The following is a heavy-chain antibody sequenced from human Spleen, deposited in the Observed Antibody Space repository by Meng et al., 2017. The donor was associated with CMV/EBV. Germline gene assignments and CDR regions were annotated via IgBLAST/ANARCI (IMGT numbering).Heavy chain of an antibody. D-gene: IGHD1-1*01. CDR3: ARDFQTGTAGGWGY. J-gene: IGHJ4*02. CDR1: GGTFRGHA. V-gene: IGHV1-69*12. CDR2: IIPIFGTA. Sequence: VELARDGATVKKAGCSVKVSTKCSGGTFRGHAISWVGQAPGQGLEWMGGIIPIFGTANYVQKFQCRVTITAAESTSTAYMELSSLRSEDTAVYYCARDFQTGTAGGWGYWGQGTLVTVSS.